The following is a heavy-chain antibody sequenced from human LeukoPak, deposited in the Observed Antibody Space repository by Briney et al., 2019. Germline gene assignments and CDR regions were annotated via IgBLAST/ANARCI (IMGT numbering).Heavy chain of an antibody. D-gene: IGHD3-22*01. CDR2: INPSGGST. V-gene: IGHV1-46*01. CDR1: GYTFTSYY. Sequence: ASVKVSCKASGYTFTSYYMHWVRQAPGQGLEWMGIINPSGGSTSYAQKFQGRVTMTRDTSTSTVYMELSSLRSEDTAVYYRARVDSSGYLIDYWGQGTLVTVSS. J-gene: IGHJ4*02. CDR3: ARVDSSGYLIDY.